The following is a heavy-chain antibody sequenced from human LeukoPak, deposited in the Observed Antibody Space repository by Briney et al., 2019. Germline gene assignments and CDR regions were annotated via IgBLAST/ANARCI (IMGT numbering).Heavy chain of an antibody. CDR3: AKVSEYYDILTGYYVGGFDY. Sequence: GGSLRLSCAASGFTFSSYAMSWVRQAPGKGLERVSAISGSGGSTYYADSVKGRFTISRDNSKNTLYLQMNSLRAEDTAVYYCAKVSEYYDILTGYYVGGFDYWGQGTLVTVSS. D-gene: IGHD3-9*01. CDR2: ISGSGGST. V-gene: IGHV3-23*01. CDR1: GFTFSSYA. J-gene: IGHJ4*02.